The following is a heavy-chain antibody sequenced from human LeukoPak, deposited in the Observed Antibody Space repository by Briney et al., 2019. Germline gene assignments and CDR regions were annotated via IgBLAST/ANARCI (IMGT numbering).Heavy chain of an antibody. CDR3: ASSEYYYDSSGYPNYFDY. D-gene: IGHD3-22*01. J-gene: IGHJ4*02. V-gene: IGHV4-59*01. CDR1: GDSISSYY. Sequence: PSETLSLTCTVSGDSISSYYWSWIRQPPGKGLEWIGYIYYSGSTNYNPSLKSRVTISVDTSKNQFSLKLSSVTAADTAVYYCASSEYYYDSSGYPNYFDYWGQGTLVTVSS. CDR2: IYYSGST.